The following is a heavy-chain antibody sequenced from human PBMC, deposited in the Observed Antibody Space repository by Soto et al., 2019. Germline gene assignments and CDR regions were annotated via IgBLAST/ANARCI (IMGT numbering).Heavy chain of an antibody. D-gene: IGHD3-10*01. V-gene: IGHV3-23*01. CDR1: GFTFKNYA. J-gene: IGHJ5*02. CDR3: AKDAVSYNGEWDWFDL. Sequence: EVQLLESGGGLVQPGGSLRLSCAASGFTFKNYAMTWVRQAPGKGLEWVSSIGGSGSGAHYADSVKGRFTVSRDDSKNTLYLQMSGLRVDDTALYYCAKDAVSYNGEWDWFDLWGQGTLVTGSS. CDR2: IGGSGSGA.